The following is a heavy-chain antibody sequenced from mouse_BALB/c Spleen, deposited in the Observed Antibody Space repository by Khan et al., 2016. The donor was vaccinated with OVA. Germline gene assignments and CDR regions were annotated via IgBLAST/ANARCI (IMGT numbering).Heavy chain of an antibody. CDR1: GYTFTSYT. CDR2: INPSNGYT. Sequence: QIQLVQSGAELARPGASVKMSCKASGYTFTSYTIHWIKLRPGQGLEWIGYINPSNGYTNYNQKFKDKATLTADKSSTTAYMELSNLTSDDSALYNCVRDGAYHRNDGWFAYWGQGTLVTVSA. CDR3: VRDGAYHRNDGWFAY. J-gene: IGHJ3*01. D-gene: IGHD2-14*01. V-gene: IGHV1-4*01.